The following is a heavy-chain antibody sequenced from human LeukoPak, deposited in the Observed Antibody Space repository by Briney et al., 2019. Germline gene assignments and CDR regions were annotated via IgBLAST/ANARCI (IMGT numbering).Heavy chain of an antibody. CDR2: INHSGST. CDR3: ARGPDCSGGSCPNRPIDY. CDR1: GGSFSGYY. V-gene: IGHV4-34*01. D-gene: IGHD2-15*01. Sequence: SETLSLTCAVYGGSFSGYYWTWIRQPPGKGLEWIGEINHSGSTNYNPSLKSRVTVSVDTSKDQFSLKQSSVTAADTAIYYCARGPDCSGGSCPNRPIDYWGQGTLVTVSS. J-gene: IGHJ4*02.